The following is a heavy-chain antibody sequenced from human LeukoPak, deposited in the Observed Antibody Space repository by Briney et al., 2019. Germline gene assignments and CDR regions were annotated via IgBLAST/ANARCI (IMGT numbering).Heavy chain of an antibody. CDR2: IYYSGST. J-gene: IGHJ6*03. D-gene: IGHD3-10*01. Sequence: SETLSLTCTVSGGSISSYYWSWIRQPPGKGLEWIGYIYYSGSTNYNPSLKSRVTISVDTSKNQFSLKLSSVTAADTAVYYCARGYGSGSYYKGHYYYMDVWGKGTTVTISS. CDR1: GGSISSYY. CDR3: ARGYGSGSYYKGHYYYMDV. V-gene: IGHV4-59*01.